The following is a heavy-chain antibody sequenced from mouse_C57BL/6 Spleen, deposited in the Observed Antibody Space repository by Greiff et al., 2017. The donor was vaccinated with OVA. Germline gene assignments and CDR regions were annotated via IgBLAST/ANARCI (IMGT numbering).Heavy chain of an antibody. CDR1: GYTFTSYW. CDR3: AREGYDGNYGYWYFEG. V-gene: IGHV1-59*01. D-gene: IGHD2-1*01. CDR2: IDPSDSYT. J-gene: IGHJ1*03. Sequence: VQLQQPGAELVRPGTSVKLSCKASGYTFTSYWMHWVKQRPGQGLEWIGVIDPSDSYTNYNQKFKGKATLTVDTSSSTAYMQLSSLTSEDSAVYYCAREGYDGNYGYWYFEGWGTGTTVTVSS.